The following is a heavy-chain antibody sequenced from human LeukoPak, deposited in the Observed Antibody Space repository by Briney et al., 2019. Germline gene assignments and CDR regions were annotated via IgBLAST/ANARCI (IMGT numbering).Heavy chain of an antibody. Sequence: GASVKVSCKASGGTFSSYAISWVRQAPGQGLEWMGGIIPIFGTANYAQKFQGRVTITTDESTSTAYMELSSLRSEDTAVYYCAIGPRRYSSGWYALTGYYYMDVWGKGTTVTVSS. CDR3: AIGPRRYSSGWYALTGYYYMDV. D-gene: IGHD6-19*01. J-gene: IGHJ6*03. V-gene: IGHV1-69*05. CDR1: GGTFSSYA. CDR2: IIPIFGTA.